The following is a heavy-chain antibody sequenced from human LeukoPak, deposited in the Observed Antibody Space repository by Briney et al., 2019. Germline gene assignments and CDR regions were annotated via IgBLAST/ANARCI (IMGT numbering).Heavy chain of an antibody. J-gene: IGHJ4*02. D-gene: IGHD6-6*01. Sequence: PGGSLRLSCAASGFTFSSYSMHWVRQAPGKGLEWVSSISSSSSYIYYADSVKGRFTISRDNAKNSLYLQMNSLRAEDTAVYYCARDSYSSSSHFDYWGQGTLVTVSS. V-gene: IGHV3-21*01. CDR3: ARDSYSSSSHFDY. CDR2: ISSSSSYI. CDR1: GFTFSSYS.